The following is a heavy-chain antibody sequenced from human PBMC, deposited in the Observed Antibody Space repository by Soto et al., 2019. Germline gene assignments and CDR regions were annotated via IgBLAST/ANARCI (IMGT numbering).Heavy chain of an antibody. CDR3: AQDAPRPHGAVAGTHGMDD. CDR2: ISWNSGSI. CDR1: GFTFDDYA. V-gene: IGHV3-9*01. J-gene: IGHJ6*02. D-gene: IGHD6-19*01. Sequence: EVQLLESGGGLVQPGGSLRLSCAASGFTFDDYAMHWVRQAPGKGLEWVSGISWNSGSIGYADSVKGRFTISRDNAKNALYLQMNSLRAEDTALYYCAQDAPRPHGAVAGTHGMDDWGQGTTVTVSS.